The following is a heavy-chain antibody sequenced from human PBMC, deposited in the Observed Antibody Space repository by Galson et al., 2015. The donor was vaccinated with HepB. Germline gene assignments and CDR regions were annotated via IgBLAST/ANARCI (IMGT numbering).Heavy chain of an antibody. CDR1: GYSFTSYW. D-gene: IGHD3-22*01. V-gene: IGHV5-51*03. CDR3: ARTYYYDSSGYDYFDY. J-gene: IGHJ4*02. Sequence: QSGAEVKKPGESLKISCKGSGYSFTSYWIGWVRQMPGKGLEWMGIIYPGDSDTRYSPSFQGQVTISADKSISTAYLQWSSLKASDTAMYYCARTYYYDSSGYDYFDYWGQGTLVTVSS. CDR2: IYPGDSDT.